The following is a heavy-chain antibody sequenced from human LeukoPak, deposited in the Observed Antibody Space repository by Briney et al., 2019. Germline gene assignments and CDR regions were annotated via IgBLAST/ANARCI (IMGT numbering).Heavy chain of an antibody. V-gene: IGHV4-59*01. CDR2: IYYSGST. CDR1: GGSISSYY. D-gene: IGHD6-19*01. Sequence: PSETLSLTCDASGGSISSYYWSWIRQPPGKGLEWIGYIYYSGSTNYNPSLKSRVTISVDTSKNQFSLKLSSVTAADTAVYYCARVWSTIAVAGLDPWGQGTLVTVSS. J-gene: IGHJ5*02. CDR3: ARVWSTIAVAGLDP.